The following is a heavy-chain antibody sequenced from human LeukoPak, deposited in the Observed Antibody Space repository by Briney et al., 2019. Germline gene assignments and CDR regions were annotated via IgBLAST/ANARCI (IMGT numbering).Heavy chain of an antibody. CDR2: ISSSSSTI. Sequence: TGGSLRLSCAASGFTFSSYSMNWVRQAPGKGLEWVSYISSSSSTIYYADSVKGRFTISRDNAKNSLYLQMNSLRDEDTAVYYCARDSPHPYYDFWSGYRYYYGMDVRGQGTTVTVSS. CDR1: GFTFSSYS. J-gene: IGHJ6*02. V-gene: IGHV3-48*02. CDR3: ARDSPHPYYDFWSGYRYYYGMDV. D-gene: IGHD3-3*01.